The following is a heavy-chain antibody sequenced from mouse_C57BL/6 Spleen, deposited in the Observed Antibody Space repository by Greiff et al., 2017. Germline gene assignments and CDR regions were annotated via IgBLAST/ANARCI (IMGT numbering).Heavy chain of an antibody. Sequence: VQLQQSGAELVRPGASVKLSCTASGFNIKDDYMHWVKQRPEQGLEWIGWIDPENGDTEYASKFQGKATITVDTSSNTAYLQLSSLTSEDTAVYYCTTYDCGAMDYWGPGTSVTVSS. CDR2: IDPENGDT. D-gene: IGHD2-12*01. V-gene: IGHV14-4*01. CDR3: TTYDCGAMDY. J-gene: IGHJ4*01. CDR1: GFNIKDDY.